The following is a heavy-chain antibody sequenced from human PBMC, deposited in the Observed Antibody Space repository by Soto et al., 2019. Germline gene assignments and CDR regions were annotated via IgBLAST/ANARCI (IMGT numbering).Heavy chain of an antibody. J-gene: IGHJ5*02. V-gene: IGHV1-2*02. D-gene: IGHD3-10*01. CDR2: INPYSGGA. Sequence: ASVKVSCKASGYTFTGYFMHWVRQAPGQGLEWMGWINPYSGGADYAQSFQGRVTMTRDTSISTVYMELSRLRFDDTAVYYCARVIRGAYYNSPLDTWGQGTVVTVS. CDR1: GYTFTGYF. CDR3: ARVIRGAYYNSPLDT.